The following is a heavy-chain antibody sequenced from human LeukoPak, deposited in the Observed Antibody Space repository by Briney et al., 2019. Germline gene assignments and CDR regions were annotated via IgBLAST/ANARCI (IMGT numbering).Heavy chain of an antibody. CDR3: ARRRGYYGSGIAQYFDY. Sequence: PSETLSLTCTVSGSSISSGYCWGWIRQPPGKGLERIGNMHHSGNTYYNPSLRSRVTISVDRSKNRFSLKLSSVTAADTAVYYCARRRGYYGSGIAQYFDYWGQGTLVTVSS. J-gene: IGHJ4*02. CDR1: GSSISSGYC. CDR2: MHHSGNT. D-gene: IGHD3-10*01. V-gene: IGHV4-38-2*02.